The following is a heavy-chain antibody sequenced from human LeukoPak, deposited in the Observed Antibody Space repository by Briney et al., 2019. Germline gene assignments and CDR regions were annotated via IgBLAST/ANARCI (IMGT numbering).Heavy chain of an antibody. J-gene: IGHJ4*02. CDR3: ARDLSSRDAY. CDR2: LKEDGSRQ. CDR1: GFTFSSCS. Sequence: TGGSLRLSCAASGFTFSSCSMNWVRQAPGKGLEWVASLKEDGSRQYYVDSVRGRFTISRDNAKNSLYLQMSSLRVEDTAVYYCARDLSSRDAYWGQGTLVTVSS. D-gene: IGHD6-13*01. V-gene: IGHV3-7*03.